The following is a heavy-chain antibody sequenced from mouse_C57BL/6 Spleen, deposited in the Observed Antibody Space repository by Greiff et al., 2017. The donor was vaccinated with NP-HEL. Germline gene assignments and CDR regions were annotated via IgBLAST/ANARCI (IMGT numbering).Heavy chain of an antibody. V-gene: IGHV5-17*01. J-gene: IGHJ2*01. CDR3: ATIYYDYSYFDY. Sequence: DVKLVESGGGLVKPGGSLKLSCAASGFTFSDYGMHWVRQAPEKGLEWVAYISSGSSTIYYVDTVKGRFTISRDNAKNTLFLQMTSLMSEDTAMYYCATIYYDYSYFDYWGQGTTLTVSS. D-gene: IGHD2-4*01. CDR1: GFTFSDYG. CDR2: ISSGSSTI.